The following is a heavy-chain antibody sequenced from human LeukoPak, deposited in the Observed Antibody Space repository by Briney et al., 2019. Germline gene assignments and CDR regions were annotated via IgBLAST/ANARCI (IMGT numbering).Heavy chain of an antibody. V-gene: IGHV3-30*02. D-gene: IGHD6-13*01. CDR1: GFTFSSYG. J-gene: IGHJ4*02. Sequence: GGSLRLSRAASGFTFSSYGMHWVRQAPGKGLEWVAFIRYDGSNKYYADSVKGRFTISRDNSKNTLYLQMNSLRAEDTAVYYCAKGPGAAAGDFDYWGQGTLVTVSS. CDR2: IRYDGSNK. CDR3: AKGPGAAAGDFDY.